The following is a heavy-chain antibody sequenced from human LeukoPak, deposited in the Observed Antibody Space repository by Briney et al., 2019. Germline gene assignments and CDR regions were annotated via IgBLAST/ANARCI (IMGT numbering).Heavy chain of an antibody. CDR1: GYTFTGYY. V-gene: IGHV1-2*02. CDR3: AREGMAPDPPGYGMDV. J-gene: IGHJ6*02. Sequence: ASVKVSCKASGYTFTGYYMHWVRQAPGQGLEWMGWINPNSGGTNYAQKFQGRVTMTRDTSISTAYMELSRLRSDDTAVYYCAREGMAPDPPGYGMDVWGQGTTVTVSS. CDR2: INPNSGGT.